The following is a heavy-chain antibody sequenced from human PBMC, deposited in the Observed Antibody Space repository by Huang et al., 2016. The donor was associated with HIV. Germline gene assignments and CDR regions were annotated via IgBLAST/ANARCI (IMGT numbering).Heavy chain of an antibody. V-gene: IGHV4-30-4*08. CDR2: IDDSGST. J-gene: IGHJ3*02. D-gene: IGHD2-2*02. CDR1: GGSISRGGYY. CDR3: ARDTDGGRTFDI. Sequence: QVQLQESGPGLVKPSQTLSLTCTVSGGSISRGGYYWSWIRQPPGKGLEGIGYIDDSGSTDYNPSIKSRVTISVDTSKNQCSLKLSSVTAADTAVYYCARDTDGGRTFDIWGQGTMVTVSS.